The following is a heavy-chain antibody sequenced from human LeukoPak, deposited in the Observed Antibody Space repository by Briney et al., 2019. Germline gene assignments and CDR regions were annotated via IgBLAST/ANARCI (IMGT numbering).Heavy chain of an antibody. CDR1: EFTFSSYW. Sequence: GGSLRLSCAASEFTFSSYWMHWVRQAPGKGLEWVSGISWNSGSIGYADSVKGRFTISRDNAKNSLYLQMNSLRAEDTAVYYCARGKYYYDSTGYYPGGDYWGQGTLVTVSS. CDR3: ARGKYYYDSTGYYPGGDY. D-gene: IGHD3-22*01. V-gene: IGHV3-74*01. CDR2: ISWNSGSI. J-gene: IGHJ4*02.